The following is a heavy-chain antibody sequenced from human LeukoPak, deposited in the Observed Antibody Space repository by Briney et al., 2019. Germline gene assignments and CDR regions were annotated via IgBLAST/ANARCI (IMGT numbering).Heavy chain of an antibody. CDR1: GYTFTNYN. J-gene: IGHJ4*02. CDR2: MNPNSGNT. Sequence: ASVKVSCKASGYTFTNYNIDWVRQATGQGLEWMGWMNPNSGNTGYAQKFQGRVTMTRDTSTSTVYMELSSLRSEDTAVYYCAREGWLQYPPFDYWGQGTLVTVSS. CDR3: AREGWLQYPPFDY. D-gene: IGHD5-24*01. V-gene: IGHV1-8*01.